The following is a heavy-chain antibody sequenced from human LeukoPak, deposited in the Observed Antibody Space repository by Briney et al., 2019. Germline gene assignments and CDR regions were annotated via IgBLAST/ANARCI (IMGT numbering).Heavy chain of an antibody. CDR3: ARGAPIAAADY. CDR1: GGSISSGDYY. V-gene: IGHV4-30-4*01. J-gene: IGHJ4*02. Sequence: SETLSLTCTVSGGSISSGDYYWSWIRQPPGKGLEWIGCIYYSGSTYYNPSLKSRVTISVDTSKNQFSLKLSSVTAADTAVYYCARGAPIAAADYWGQGTLVTVSS. D-gene: IGHD6-13*01. CDR2: IYYSGST.